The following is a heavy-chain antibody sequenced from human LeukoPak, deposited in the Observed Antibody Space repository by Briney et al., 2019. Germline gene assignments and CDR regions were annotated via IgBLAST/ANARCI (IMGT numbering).Heavy chain of an antibody. CDR1: GYTFTGYY. Sequence: ASVKVSCKASGYTFTGYYMHWVRQAPGQGLEWMGWINPNSGGTNYAQKFQGRVTMTRDTSISTADMELSRLRSDDTAVYYCAIHEEWELLTDDAFDIWGQGTMVTVSS. J-gene: IGHJ3*02. CDR2: INPNSGGT. V-gene: IGHV1-2*02. CDR3: AIHEEWELLTDDAFDI. D-gene: IGHD1-26*01.